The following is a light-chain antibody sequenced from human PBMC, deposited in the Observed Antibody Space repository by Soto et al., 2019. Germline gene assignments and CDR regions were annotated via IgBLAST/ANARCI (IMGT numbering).Light chain of an antibody. CDR3: SSYTSSSTWV. CDR2: DVS. CDR1: SSDDGGYNY. J-gene: IGLJ3*02. Sequence: QSALTQPASVSGSPGQSITISCTGTSSDDGGYNYVSWYQQHPGKAPKLMIYDVSNRPSGVSNRFSGPKSGNTASLTISGLQAEDEADYYCSSYTSSSTWVFGGGTKLTVL. V-gene: IGLV2-14*01.